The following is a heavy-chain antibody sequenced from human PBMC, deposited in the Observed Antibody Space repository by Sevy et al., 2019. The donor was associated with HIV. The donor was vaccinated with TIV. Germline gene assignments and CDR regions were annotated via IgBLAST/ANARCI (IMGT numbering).Heavy chain of an antibody. D-gene: IGHD3-22*01. J-gene: IGHJ2*01. CDR2: ISDDGNTM. CDR3: ARDRRGDSIGYYYWYFDL. V-gene: IGHV3-11*01. Sequence: GESLKISCAASGFTFSDFYMSWLRQAPGKGLEWVSYISDDGNTMFYADSVKGRFTISRDNAKKSLFLQMNSLRAEDTAVYYCARDRRGDSIGYYYWYFDLWGRGTLVTVSS. CDR1: GFTFSDFY.